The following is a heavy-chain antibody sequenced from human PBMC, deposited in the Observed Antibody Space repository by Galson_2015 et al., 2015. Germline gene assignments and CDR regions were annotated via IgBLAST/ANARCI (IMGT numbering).Heavy chain of an antibody. CDR2: IYYSGST. CDR1: GGSMSSYY. V-gene: IGHV4-59*01. J-gene: IGHJ4*02. D-gene: IGHD3-16*02. CDR3: ARGGKTLTERYRFDY. Sequence: LSLTCTVSGGSMSSYYWSWIQQPPGKRLEWIGYIYYSGSTDYNPSLKSRVAISVDTSKNQFSLKLRSVTAADTALYYCARGGKTLTERYRFDYWGQGTLVTVSS.